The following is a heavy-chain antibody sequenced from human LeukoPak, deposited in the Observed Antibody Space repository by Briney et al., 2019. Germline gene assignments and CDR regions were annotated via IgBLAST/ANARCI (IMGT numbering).Heavy chain of an antibody. CDR3: AGLMTAFDP. D-gene: IGHD2-21*02. J-gene: IGHJ5*02. CDR2: IYYSGDT. CDR1: GGSITSSSHY. Sequence: SETLSLTCTVSGGSITSSSHYWGWIRQPPGKGLEWIGSIYYSGDTYYNPSLKSRVTISVDTSKNQFSLKLSSVTAADTAVYYCAGLMTAFDPWGQGTLVTVSS. V-gene: IGHV4-39*07.